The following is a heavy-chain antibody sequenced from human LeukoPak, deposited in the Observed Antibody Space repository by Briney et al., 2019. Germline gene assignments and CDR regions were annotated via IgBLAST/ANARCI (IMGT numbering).Heavy chain of an antibody. CDR2: FDPEDGET. Sequence: GASVKVSCKVSGYTLTELSMHWVRQAPGKGLEWMGGFDPEDGETIYAQKFQGRVTMTEDISTDTAYMELSSLIYEDTAVYYCATVMFSGSYSGYFDYWGQGTLVTVSS. CDR3: ATVMFSGSYSGYFDY. D-gene: IGHD1-26*01. V-gene: IGHV1-24*01. J-gene: IGHJ4*02. CDR1: GYTLTELS.